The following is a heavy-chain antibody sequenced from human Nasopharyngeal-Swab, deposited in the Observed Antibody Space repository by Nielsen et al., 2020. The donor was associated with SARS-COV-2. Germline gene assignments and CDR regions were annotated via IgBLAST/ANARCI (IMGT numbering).Heavy chain of an antibody. D-gene: IGHD3-22*01. J-gene: IGHJ4*02. CDR2: ISSSSSYI. V-gene: IGHV3-21*01. Sequence: GGSLRLSCAASGFTFSSYSVNWVRQAPGKGLEWVSSISSSSSYIYYADSVKGRFTISRDNAKNSLYLQMNSLRAEDTAVYYCARGPDYYDSSGHPFDYWGQGTRVTVSS. CDR3: ARGPDYYDSSGHPFDY. CDR1: GFTFSSYS.